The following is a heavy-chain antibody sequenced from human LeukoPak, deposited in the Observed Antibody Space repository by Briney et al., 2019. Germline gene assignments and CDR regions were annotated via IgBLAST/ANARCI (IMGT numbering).Heavy chain of an antibody. CDR1: GFTFSSYW. Sequence: GGSLRLSCVASGFTFSSYWMSWVRQAPGKGLEWVANIKQDGSEKYYVDSVKGRFTISRDNAKNSLYLQMNSLRAEDTALYYCARTREQWQVLDYWGQGTLVTVSS. D-gene: IGHD6-19*01. J-gene: IGHJ4*02. CDR2: IKQDGSEK. CDR3: ARTREQWQVLDY. V-gene: IGHV3-7*01.